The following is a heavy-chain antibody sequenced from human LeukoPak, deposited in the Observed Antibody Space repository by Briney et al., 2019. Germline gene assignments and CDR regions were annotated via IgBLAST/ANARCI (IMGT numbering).Heavy chain of an antibody. Sequence: PSETLSLTCTVSGGSISSYYWGWIRQPAGKGLEWIGRIYTSGSTNYNPSLKSRVTMSVDTSKNQFSLKLSSVTAADTAVYYCARDGYSYGYVASHFDYWGQGTLVTVSS. CDR2: IYTSGST. CDR3: ARDGYSYGYVASHFDY. J-gene: IGHJ4*02. V-gene: IGHV4-4*07. CDR1: GGSISSYY. D-gene: IGHD5-18*01.